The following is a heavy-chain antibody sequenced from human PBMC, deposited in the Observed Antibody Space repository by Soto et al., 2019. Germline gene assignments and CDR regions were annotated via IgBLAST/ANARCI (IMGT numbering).Heavy chain of an antibody. CDR3: VHSRCGGDCLQSYSSHYYYGLDV. CDR1: GFSLNTGGLG. CDR2: IYWDNDK. Sequence: QITLKESGPTLVKPTQTLALTCTFSGFSLNTGGLGVGWIRQPPGKALEWLALIYWDNDKRYSPSLMSRLTITKDTSKNQVVLTMTNMDPVDAATYYCVHSRCGGDCLQSYSSHYYYGLDVWDQGTTVTVSS. D-gene: IGHD2-21*02. J-gene: IGHJ6*02. V-gene: IGHV2-5*02.